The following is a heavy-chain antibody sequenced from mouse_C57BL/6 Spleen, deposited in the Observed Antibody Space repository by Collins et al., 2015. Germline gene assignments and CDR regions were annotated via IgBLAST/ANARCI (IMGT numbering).Heavy chain of an antibody. V-gene: IGHV1-87*01. D-gene: IGHD2-14*01. CDR1: GYTFTSYW. CDR2: IYPGDGDT. J-gene: IGHJ2*01. Sequence: QVQLQQPGAELARPGASVKLSCKASGYTFTSYWMQWLKQRPGQGLEWIGAIYPGDGDTRYTQKFKDKATLTADKSSSTAYMQLSSLASEDSAVYYCARAYRYDEGYFDYWGQGSTLTVSS. CDR3: ARAYRYDEGYFDY.